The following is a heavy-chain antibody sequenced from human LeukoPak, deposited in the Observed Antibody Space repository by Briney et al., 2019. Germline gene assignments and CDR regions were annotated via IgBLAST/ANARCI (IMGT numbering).Heavy chain of an antibody. CDR3: ARQPKSCAPGIFITGKACWFDT. V-gene: IGHV4-39*01. CDR2: IYYSGTT. Sequence: TSETLSLTCSVSDGSISSGYYYWAWIRQPPGKGPEWIGSIYYSGTTYPNPSLKSRVTISVDTSKNQFSLKLSSVTAADTAVYYCARQPKSCAPGIFITGKACWFDTWGQGTLVTVSP. J-gene: IGHJ5*02. D-gene: IGHD3-10*01. CDR1: DGSISSGYYY.